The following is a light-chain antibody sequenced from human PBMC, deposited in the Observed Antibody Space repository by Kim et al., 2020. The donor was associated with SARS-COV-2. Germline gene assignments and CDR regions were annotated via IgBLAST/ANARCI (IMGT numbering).Light chain of an antibody. Sequence: SYELTQPPSVSVSPGQTASITCPGDKLGDKYACWYQQKPGQSPVLVIYQDTKRPSGIPERFSGSNSGNTATLTISGTQAMDEADYYCQAWDSSTAGVFGG. CDR2: QDT. CDR1: KLGDKY. J-gene: IGLJ3*02. CDR3: QAWDSSTAGV. V-gene: IGLV3-1*01.